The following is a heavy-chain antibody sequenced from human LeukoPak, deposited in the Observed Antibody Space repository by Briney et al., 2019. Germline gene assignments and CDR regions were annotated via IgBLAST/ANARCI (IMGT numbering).Heavy chain of an antibody. CDR3: ARDQGSLYYFDY. D-gene: IGHD1-26*01. J-gene: IGHJ4*02. Sequence: GGSLRLSCAASGFTFSTYSMNWVRQAPGRGLEWVSYISRGSSTIFYADSVKGRFTISRDNAQNSLYLQMNSLRDEDTAVYYCARDQGSLYYFDYWGQGTLVTVSS. V-gene: IGHV3-48*02. CDR2: ISRGSSTI. CDR1: GFTFSTYS.